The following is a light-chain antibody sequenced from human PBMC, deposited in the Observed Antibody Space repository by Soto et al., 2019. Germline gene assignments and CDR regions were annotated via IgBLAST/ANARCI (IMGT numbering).Light chain of an antibody. CDR3: LQHYNFPYT. Sequence: AIQMTQSPSSLSASVGDRVTITCRASQGIRNDLGWYQQRPGKAPRLLIYAASSLQSGVPSRFRGSGSGTDFTITLSSLQPEDFASYYCLQHYNFPYTFGQGTKLEI. CDR1: QGIRND. CDR2: AAS. J-gene: IGKJ2*01. V-gene: IGKV1-6*01.